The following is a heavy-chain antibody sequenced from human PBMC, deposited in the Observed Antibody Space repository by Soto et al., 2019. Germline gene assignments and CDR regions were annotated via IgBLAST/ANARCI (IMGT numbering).Heavy chain of an antibody. CDR1: GGSISSGGYY. CDR2: IYYSGST. V-gene: IGHV4-31*03. CDR3: ARYCSSTSCYGEYYFDY. Sequence: SETLSLTCTVSGGSISSGGYYWSWIRQHPGKGLEWIGYIYYSGSTYYNPSLKSRVTISVDTSKNQFSLKLSSVTAADTAVYYCARYCSSTSCYGEYYFDYWGQGTLVTVSS. J-gene: IGHJ4*02. D-gene: IGHD2-2*01.